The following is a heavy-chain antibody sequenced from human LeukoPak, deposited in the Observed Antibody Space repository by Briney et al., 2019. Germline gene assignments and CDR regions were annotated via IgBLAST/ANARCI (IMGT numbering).Heavy chain of an antibody. CDR1: GGSISSSSYY. V-gene: IGHV4-39*01. CDR3: ARLRWELSYWYFDL. D-gene: IGHD1-26*01. CDR2: IYYSGST. J-gene: IGHJ2*01. Sequence: PSETLSLTCTVSGGSISSSSYYWGWIRQPPRKGLEWIGSIYYSGSTYYNPSLKSRVTISVDTSKNQFSLKLSSVTAADTAVYYCARLRWELSYWYFDLWGRGTLVTVYS.